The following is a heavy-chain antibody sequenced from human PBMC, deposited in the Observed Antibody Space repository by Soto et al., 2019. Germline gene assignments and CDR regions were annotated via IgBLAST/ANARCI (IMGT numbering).Heavy chain of an antibody. CDR1: GGSISSSSYY. CDR2: IYYSGST. CDR3: ARPSEGSSWYYFDY. Sequence: SETLSLTCTVSGGSISSSSYYWGWIRQPPGKGLEWIGSIYYSGSTYYNPSLKSRVTISVDTSKNQFSRMLSSVTAADTAVYYCARPSEGSSWYYFDYWGQGTLVTVSS. D-gene: IGHD6-13*01. V-gene: IGHV4-39*01. J-gene: IGHJ4*02.